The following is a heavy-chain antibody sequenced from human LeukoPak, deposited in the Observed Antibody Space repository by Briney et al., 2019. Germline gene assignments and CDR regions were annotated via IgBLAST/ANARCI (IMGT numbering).Heavy chain of an antibody. CDR2: INHSGST. Sequence: SETLSLTCAVYGGSFSGYYWSWIRQPPGKGLEWIGEINHSGSTNYNPSLKSRVTISVDTSKNQFSLKLSSVTAADTAVYYCARAEILWFRKLKERWFDPWGQGTLVTVSS. CDR1: GGSFSGYY. J-gene: IGHJ5*02. V-gene: IGHV4-34*01. CDR3: ARAEILWFRKLKERWFDP. D-gene: IGHD3-10*01.